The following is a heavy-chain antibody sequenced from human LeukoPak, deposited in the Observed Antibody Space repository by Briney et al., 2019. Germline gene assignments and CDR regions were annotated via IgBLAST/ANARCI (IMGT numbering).Heavy chain of an antibody. CDR2: INHSGST. CDR3: ARVLEGSSGQHWYFDL. D-gene: IGHD6-19*01. CDR1: GGSFSGYY. J-gene: IGHJ2*01. Sequence: SETLSLTCAVYGGSFSGYYWSWIRQPPGKELEWIGEINHSGSTNYNPSLKSRVTISVDTSKNQFSLKLSSVTAADTAVYYCARVLEGSSGQHWYFDLWGRGTLVTISS. V-gene: IGHV4-34*01.